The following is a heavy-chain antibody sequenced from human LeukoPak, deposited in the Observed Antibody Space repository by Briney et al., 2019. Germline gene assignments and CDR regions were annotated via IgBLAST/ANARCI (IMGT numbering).Heavy chain of an antibody. CDR2: IYHSGST. CDR3: AREHSSTLYYYGMDV. V-gene: IGHV4-59*12. Sequence: SETLSLTCTVSGGSISSYYWSWIRQPPGKGLEWIGSIYHSGSTYYNPSLKSRVTISVDTSKNQFSLKLSSVTAADTAVYYCAREHSSTLYYYGMDVWGQGTTVTVSS. J-gene: IGHJ6*02. D-gene: IGHD6-13*01. CDR1: GGSISSYY.